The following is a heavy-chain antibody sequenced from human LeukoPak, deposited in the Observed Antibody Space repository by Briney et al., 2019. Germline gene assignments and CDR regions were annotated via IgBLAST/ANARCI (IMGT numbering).Heavy chain of an antibody. Sequence: PSETLSLTCTVSGYSISSGYYWGWIRQPPGKGLEWIGSIYHSGSTYYNPSLKSRVTISVDTSKNQFSLKLSSVTAADTAVYYCARSGSSWLKDYWGQGTLVTVSS. CDR1: GYSISSGYY. CDR2: IYHSGST. D-gene: IGHD6-13*01. CDR3: ARSGSSWLKDY. J-gene: IGHJ4*02. V-gene: IGHV4-38-2*02.